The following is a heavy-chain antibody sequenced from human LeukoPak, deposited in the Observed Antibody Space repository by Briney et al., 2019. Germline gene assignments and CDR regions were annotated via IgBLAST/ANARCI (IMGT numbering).Heavy chain of an antibody. CDR3: AGARSGWASDAFDI. J-gene: IGHJ3*02. CDR2: INTNTGNP. Sequence: ASVKVSCKASGYTFTSYAMNWVRQAPGQGLEWMGWINTNTGNPTYAQGFTGRVVFSLDTSVSTAYLQISSLKAEDTAVYYCAGARSGWASDAFDIWGQGTMVTVSS. D-gene: IGHD6-19*01. V-gene: IGHV7-4-1*02. CDR1: GYTFTSYA.